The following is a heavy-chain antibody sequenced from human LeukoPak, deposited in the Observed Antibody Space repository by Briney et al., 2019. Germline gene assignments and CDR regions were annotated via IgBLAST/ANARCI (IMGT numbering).Heavy chain of an antibody. V-gene: IGHV4-4*07. D-gene: IGHD3-10*01. CDR2: IYTSGST. Sequence: SETLSLTCTVSGGSISSYYWSWIRQPAGKGLEWIGRIYTSGSTNYNPSLKSRVTMSVDTSKNQFSLKLSSVTAADTAVYYCARDSPSLSVVRYYYYGMDVWGQGTTVTVSS. CDR3: ARDSPSLSVVRYYYYGMDV. CDR1: GGSISSYY. J-gene: IGHJ6*02.